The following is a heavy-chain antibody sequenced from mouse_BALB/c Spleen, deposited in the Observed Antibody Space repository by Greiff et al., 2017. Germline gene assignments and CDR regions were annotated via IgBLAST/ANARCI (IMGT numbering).Heavy chain of an antibody. D-gene: IGHD2-4*01. V-gene: IGHV6-6*02. CDR2: IRLKSNNYAT. CDR3: TSPYDYERYAMDY. Sequence: EVKLVESGGGLVQPGGSMKLSCVASGFTFSNYWMNWVRQSPEKGLEWVAEIRLKSNNYATHYAESVKGRFTISRDDSKSSVYLQMNNLRAEDTGIYYCTSPYDYERYAMDYWGQGTSVTVSS. CDR1: GFTFSNYW. J-gene: IGHJ4*01.